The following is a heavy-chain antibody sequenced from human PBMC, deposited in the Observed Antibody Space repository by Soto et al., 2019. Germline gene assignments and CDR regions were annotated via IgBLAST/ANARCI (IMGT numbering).Heavy chain of an antibody. CDR3: ASWRSYSGSYCFDY. J-gene: IGHJ4*02. CDR1: GGAFNSYT. Sequence: ASVKVSCKASGGAFNSYTINWVRQAPGRGLEWVGQVVPMYDSVNYAENFQGRVTITADKSTKTAYMELTSLRSEDTALYFCASWRSYSGSYCFDYWGQGTLVTVSS. CDR2: VVPMYDSV. V-gene: IGHV1-69*06. D-gene: IGHD1-26*01.